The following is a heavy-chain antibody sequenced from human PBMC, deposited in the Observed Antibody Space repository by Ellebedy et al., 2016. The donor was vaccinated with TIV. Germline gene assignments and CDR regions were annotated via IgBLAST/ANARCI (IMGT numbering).Heavy chain of an antibody. J-gene: IGHJ4*02. CDR2: VSYEGSNK. D-gene: IGHD5-24*01. CDR1: GFTFSTYG. CDR3: AKDAREMARISWEYDY. Sequence: GESLKISCAASGFTFSTYGMHWVRQAPGKGLEWVAVVSYEGSNKYYADSVKGRFTISRDSSENMLYLKLNSLGTEDTAVYYCAKDAREMARISWEYDYWGQGTLVTVSS. V-gene: IGHV3-30*18.